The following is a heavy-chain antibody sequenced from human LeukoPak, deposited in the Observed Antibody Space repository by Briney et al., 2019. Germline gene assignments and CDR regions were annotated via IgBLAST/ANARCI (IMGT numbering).Heavy chain of an antibody. J-gene: IGHJ3*02. V-gene: IGHV3-48*03. CDR1: GFTFSSYE. D-gene: IGHD4-17*01. CDR3: VTTTVIRAFDI. Sequence: GGSLRLSCAASGFTFSSYEMNWVRQAPGKGLEWVSYISSSGSTIYYADSVKGRFTISRDNAKNTLYLQMNSLRAEDTAVYYCVTTTVIRAFDIWGQGTMVTVSS. CDR2: ISSSGSTI.